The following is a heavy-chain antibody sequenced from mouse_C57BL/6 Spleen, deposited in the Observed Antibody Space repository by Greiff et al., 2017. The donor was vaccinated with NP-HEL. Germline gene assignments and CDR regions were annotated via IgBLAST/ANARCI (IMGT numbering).Heavy chain of an antibody. J-gene: IGHJ3*01. CDR1: GYSITSGYY. V-gene: IGHV3-6*01. D-gene: IGHD2-4*01. CDR2: ISYDGSN. Sequence: VQLQQSGPGLVKPSQSLSLTCSVTGYSITSGYYWNWIRQFPGNKLEWMGYISYDGSNNYNPSLKNRISITRDTSKNQFFLKLNSVTTEDTATYYCARGGGDYDGFAYWGQGTLVTVSA. CDR3: ARGGGDYDGFAY.